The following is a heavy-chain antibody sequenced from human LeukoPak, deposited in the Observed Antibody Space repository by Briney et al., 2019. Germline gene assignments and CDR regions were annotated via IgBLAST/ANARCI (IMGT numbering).Heavy chain of an antibody. D-gene: IGHD2-15*01. CDR1: GGSISSYY. J-gene: IGHJ4*02. Sequence: SETLSLTCTLCGGSISSYYWSWIRQPPGKGLEWIGYIYYSGSPNNNPSLKSRVTISVDTSKNQFSLKLSSVTAADTAVYYCARLNNVYCSGDSCYGSHFYYWGQGTLVTVSS. CDR2: IYYSGSP. CDR3: ARLNNVYCSGDSCYGSHFYY. V-gene: IGHV4-59*08.